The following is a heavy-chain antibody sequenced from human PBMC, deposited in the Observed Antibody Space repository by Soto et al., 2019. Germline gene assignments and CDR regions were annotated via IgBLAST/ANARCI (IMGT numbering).Heavy chain of an antibody. CDR3: ARDYYKYYDSSGYYRSPAY. V-gene: IGHV3-30-3*01. D-gene: IGHD3-22*01. CDR1: GFTFSSYA. Sequence: QVQLVESGGGVVQPGWSLRLSCTASGFTFSSYAMHWIRQAPGKGLEWVALILYDGSDKDYADSVKGRFTISRDNSRNTLFLQMNSLRAEDTAVYYCARDYYKYYDSSGYYRSPAYWGQGTLVTVSS. J-gene: IGHJ4*02. CDR2: ILYDGSDK.